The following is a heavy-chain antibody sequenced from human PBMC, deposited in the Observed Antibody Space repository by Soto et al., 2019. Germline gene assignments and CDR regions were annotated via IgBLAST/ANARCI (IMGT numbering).Heavy chain of an antibody. D-gene: IGHD2-2*01. V-gene: IGHV4-59*01. Sequence: QVQLQESGPGLVKPSETLSLTCSVSGGPISSYYWNWIRQPPGKGLEWIGYVFYTGSTDYNPSLKRRVTMAIDTSRNQCSLKLPSVGAADTAVYYCARAFGSTMPSLVWGQGALVTVSS. CDR2: VFYTGST. CDR1: GGPISSYY. CDR3: ARAFGSTMPSLV. J-gene: IGHJ4*02.